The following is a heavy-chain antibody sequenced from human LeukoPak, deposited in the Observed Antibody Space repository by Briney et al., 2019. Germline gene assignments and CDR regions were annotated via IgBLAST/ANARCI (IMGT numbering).Heavy chain of an antibody. CDR3: AREAGGYSSSGFFDY. J-gene: IGHJ4*02. CDR1: GGSISSYY. D-gene: IGHD6-6*01. V-gene: IGHV4-59*12. Sequence: SETLSLTCTVSGGSISSYYWSWIRQPPGKGLEWIGYIYYSGSTNYNPSLKSRVTISVDTSKNQFSLKLSSVTAADTAVYYCAREAGGYSSSGFFDYWGQGTLVTVSS. CDR2: IYYSGST.